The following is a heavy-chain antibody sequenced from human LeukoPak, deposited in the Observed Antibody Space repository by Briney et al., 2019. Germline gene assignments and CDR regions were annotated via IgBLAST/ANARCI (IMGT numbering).Heavy chain of an antibody. D-gene: IGHD2-15*01. CDR3: ARGRPPIGG. J-gene: IGHJ4*02. V-gene: IGHV4-61*01. CDR1: GGSVSSGSYY. CDR2: IYYSGST. Sequence: PSETLSLTCTVSGGSVSSGSYYWSWIRQPPGKGLEWIGYIYYSGSTNYNPSLKSRVSISVDTSKNQFSLKLSSVTAADTAVYYCARGRPPIGGWGQGTLVTVSS.